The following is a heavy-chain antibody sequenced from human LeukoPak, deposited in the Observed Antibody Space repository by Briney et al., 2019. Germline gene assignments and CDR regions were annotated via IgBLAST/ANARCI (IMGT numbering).Heavy chain of an antibody. Sequence: PGGSLRLSCAASGFTFGGYGFHWVRQAPGKGLEWVASISYDGSEIYYAESVKGRFTIPRDNSKNTLYVQMNSLRAEDTAVYSCAKDREGRGYNYGTFFDSWGQGTRVTVSS. J-gene: IGHJ4*02. CDR3: AKDREGRGYNYGTFFDS. CDR2: ISYDGSEI. CDR1: GFTFGGYG. V-gene: IGHV3-30*18. D-gene: IGHD5-18*01.